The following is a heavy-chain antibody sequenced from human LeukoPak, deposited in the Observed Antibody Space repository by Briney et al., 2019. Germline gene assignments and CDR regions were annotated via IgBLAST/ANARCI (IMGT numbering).Heavy chain of an antibody. V-gene: IGHV4-30-2*01. D-gene: IGHD6-19*01. CDR2: IYHSGST. CDR1: GGSISSGGYS. J-gene: IGHJ4*02. Sequence: PSQTLSLTCAVSGGSISSGGYSWSWIRQPPGKGLEWIGYIYHSGSTYYNPFLKSRVTISVDRSKNQFSLKLSSVTAADTAVYYCARDADSSGWFDYWGQGTLVTVSS. CDR3: ARDADSSGWFDY.